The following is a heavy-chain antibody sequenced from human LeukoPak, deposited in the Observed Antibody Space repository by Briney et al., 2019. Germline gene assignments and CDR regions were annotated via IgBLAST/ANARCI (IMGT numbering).Heavy chain of an antibody. Sequence: ASVKVSCKVSGYTLTELSMHWVRQAPGKGLEWMGGFDPEDGETIYAQKFQGRVTMTEDTSTDTAYMELSSLRSEDTAVYYCARGRSSWYGTNNWFDPWGQGTLVTVSS. CDR2: FDPEDGET. CDR3: ARGRSSWYGTNNWFDP. V-gene: IGHV1-24*01. CDR1: GYTLTELS. J-gene: IGHJ5*02. D-gene: IGHD6-13*01.